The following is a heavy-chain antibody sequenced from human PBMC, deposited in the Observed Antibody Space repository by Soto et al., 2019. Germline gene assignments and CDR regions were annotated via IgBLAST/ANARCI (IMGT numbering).Heavy chain of an antibody. CDR2: ISTFHGNT. D-gene: IGHD3-9*01. V-gene: IGHV1-18*04. CDR3: AGDTYDASGYPLDY. Sequence: SVKVSFKASCYTFTSYGISWVRQGPGQGLEWMGWISTFHGNTNYAQKFQGSVTMTTDTSTSTAYMELSSLTSDDTAIYYGAGDTYDASGYPLDYWGQGTLVTVSS. J-gene: IGHJ4*02. CDR1: CYTFTSYG.